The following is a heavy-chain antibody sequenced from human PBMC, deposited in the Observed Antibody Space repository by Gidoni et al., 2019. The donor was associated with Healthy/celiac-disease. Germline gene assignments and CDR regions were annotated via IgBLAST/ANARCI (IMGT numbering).Heavy chain of an antibody. CDR3: ARGRSEMLDDYGDYGY. Sequence: EVQLVESGGGLVQPGGSLRLSCAASGFTFSSYSMNWVRQAPGKGLEWVSYISSSSSTIYYADSVKGRFTISRDNAKNSLYLQMNSLRAEDTAVYYCARGRSEMLDDYGDYGYWGQGTLVTVSS. CDR1: GFTFSSYS. J-gene: IGHJ4*02. V-gene: IGHV3-48*01. D-gene: IGHD4-17*01. CDR2: ISSSSSTI.